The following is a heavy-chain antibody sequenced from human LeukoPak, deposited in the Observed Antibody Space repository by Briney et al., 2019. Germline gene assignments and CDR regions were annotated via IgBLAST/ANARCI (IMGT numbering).Heavy chain of an antibody. CDR2: ISAYTGNT. CDR3: ARDCGNCGGAPDDTFDI. Sequence: GASMKVSCKASGYTFSTYGISWVRQAPGQGLEWMGWISAYTGNTNYAQNVQGRVTMTTDTSTSTAYLELRSLRSDDTAVYYCARDCGNCGGAPDDTFDIWGQGTMVTVSS. CDR1: GYTFSTYG. J-gene: IGHJ3*02. D-gene: IGHD2-21*01. V-gene: IGHV1-18*01.